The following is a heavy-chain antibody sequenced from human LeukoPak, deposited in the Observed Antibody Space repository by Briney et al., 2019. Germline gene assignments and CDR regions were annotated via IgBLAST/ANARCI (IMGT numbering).Heavy chain of an antibody. CDR2: ISGSGGST. CDR1: GFTFSSYG. CDR3: ASLILCYGCTNSSDPLDI. Sequence: GGSLRLSCAASGFTFSSYGMSWVRQAPGKGLEWVSGISGSGGSTYYADSVKGRFTISRDNSKNTLYLRMNSLRAEDTALYYCASLILCYGCTNSSDPLDIWGQGTMVTVSS. V-gene: IGHV3-23*01. J-gene: IGHJ3*02. D-gene: IGHD2-8*01.